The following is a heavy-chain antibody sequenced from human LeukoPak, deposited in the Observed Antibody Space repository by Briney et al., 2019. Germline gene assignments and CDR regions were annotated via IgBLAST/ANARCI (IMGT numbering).Heavy chain of an antibody. CDR1: GFTFSSYW. CDR2: IKQDGSEK. CDR3: ARGKYYYASGSDPLFDY. V-gene: IGHV3-7*03. Sequence: GGSLRLSCAAPGFTFSSYWRTWVPQAPGKGQEWVANIKQDGSEKSYVDSVKGRFTISRDNVKKSLYLQMNSLRAEDTAVYFCARGKYYYASGSDPLFDYWGQGTLVTVSS. D-gene: IGHD3-10*01. J-gene: IGHJ4*02.